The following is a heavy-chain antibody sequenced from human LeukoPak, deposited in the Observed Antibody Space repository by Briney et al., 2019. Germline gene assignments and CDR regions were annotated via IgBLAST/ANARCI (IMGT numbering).Heavy chain of an antibody. CDR3: ARDKTPLDAFDI. J-gene: IGHJ3*02. CDR1: GFTVSSNH. Sequence: GSLRLSCAASGFTVSSNHMSWVRQAPGKGLEWVSVIYSGGSTYYADSVKGRFTISRDSSKNTLYLQMNSLRAEDTAVYYCARDKTPLDAFDIWGQGTMVTVSS. V-gene: IGHV3-53*01. CDR2: IYSGGST.